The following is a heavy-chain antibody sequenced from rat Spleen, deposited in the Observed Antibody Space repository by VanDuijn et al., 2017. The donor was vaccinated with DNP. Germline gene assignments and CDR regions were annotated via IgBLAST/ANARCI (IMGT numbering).Heavy chain of an antibody. Sequence: QVQLKETGPGRVQPSQTLSLTCTVSGFSLTGYSVYWVRQPSGKGLEWMGVIWNNGGTRYNSVLKSRLRISKDTSKSQVFLKMNSLQTEDTATYYCARSPETSYIYFPWAYWGQGTLVIVSS. CDR1: GFSLTGYS. D-gene: IGHD1-2*01. V-gene: IGHV2-41*01. CDR3: ARSPETSYIYFPWAY. J-gene: IGHJ3*01. CDR2: IWNNGGT.